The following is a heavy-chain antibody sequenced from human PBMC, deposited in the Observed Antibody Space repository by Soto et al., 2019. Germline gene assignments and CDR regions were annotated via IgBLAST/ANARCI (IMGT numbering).Heavy chain of an antibody. D-gene: IGHD3-10*01. CDR3: ARDRYGSGSYLIDY. Sequence: SETLSLTCTVSGGSISSGGYYWSWIRQHPGKGLEWIGYIYYSGSTYYNPSLKSRVNISVDTSKNQFSLKLSSVTAADTAVYYCARDRYGSGSYLIDYWGQGTLVTVSS. CDR2: IYYSGST. V-gene: IGHV4-31*03. CDR1: GGSISSGGYY. J-gene: IGHJ4*02.